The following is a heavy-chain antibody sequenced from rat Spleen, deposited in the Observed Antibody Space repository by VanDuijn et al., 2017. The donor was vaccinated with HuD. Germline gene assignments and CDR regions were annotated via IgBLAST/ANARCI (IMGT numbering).Heavy chain of an antibody. CDR2: MWSGGGT. J-gene: IGHJ2*01. CDR3: TREGLRVYD. D-gene: IGHD1-9*01. CDR1: GFSLTDYS. Sequence: VQLKESGPGLVQPSQTLSLTCTVSGFSLTDYSVHWVRQPPGKGLEGMGIMWSGGGTAYNSTLKSRLSISRETSKSQVFLKMNRLQTEDSAIYYCTREGLRVYDWGQGVLVTVSS. V-gene: IGHV2S63*01.